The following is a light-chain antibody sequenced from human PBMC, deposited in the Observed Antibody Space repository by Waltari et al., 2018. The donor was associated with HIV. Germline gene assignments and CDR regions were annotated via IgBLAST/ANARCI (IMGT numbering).Light chain of an antibody. CDR2: GAS. CDR1: QSVSSSY. V-gene: IGKV3-20*01. Sequence: EIVLTQSPGTLSLSPGERATLSCRVSQSVSSSYLAWFQQKPGQAPRLVIFGASRRAIGIPDRFSGSGSGTDFTLTISRLEPEDFAVYYCQHYGTSPPVTLGGGTKVEIK. CDR3: QHYGTSPPVT. J-gene: IGKJ4*01.